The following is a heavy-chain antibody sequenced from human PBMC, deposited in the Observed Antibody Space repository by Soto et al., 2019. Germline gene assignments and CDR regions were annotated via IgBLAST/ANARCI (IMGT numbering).Heavy chain of an antibody. CDR1: GYTLTELS. J-gene: IGHJ4*02. D-gene: IGHD2-15*01. Sequence: VASVKVSCKVSGYTLTELSMHWVRQAPGKGLEWMGGFDPEDGETIYAQKFQGRVTMTEDTSTDTAYMELSSLRSEDTAVYYCATRGGGYQGGYFDYWGQGTLVTVSS. CDR3: ATRGGGYQGGYFDY. CDR2: FDPEDGET. V-gene: IGHV1-24*01.